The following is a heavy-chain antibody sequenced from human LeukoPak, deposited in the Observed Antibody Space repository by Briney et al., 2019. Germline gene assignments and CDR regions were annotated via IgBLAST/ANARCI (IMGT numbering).Heavy chain of an antibody. J-gene: IGHJ5*02. V-gene: IGHV4-38-2*02. CDR3: ARRPIAAAGTPLPIVYGP. Sequence: SETLSLTCTVSGYSISSGYYWGWIRQPPGKGLEWIGSIYHSGSTYYNPFLKSRVTISVDTSKNQFSLKLSSVTAADTAVYYCARRPIAAAGTPLPIVYGPWGQGTLVTVSS. CDR1: GYSISSGYY. D-gene: IGHD6-13*01. CDR2: IYHSGST.